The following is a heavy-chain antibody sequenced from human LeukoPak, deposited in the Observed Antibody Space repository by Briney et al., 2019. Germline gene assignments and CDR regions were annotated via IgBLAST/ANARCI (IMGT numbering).Heavy chain of an antibody. CDR3: ARGHVSGYYYGSGSYYRQTPFDY. D-gene: IGHD3-10*01. CDR1: GGSFSGYY. CDR2: INHSGSI. Sequence: SEALSLTCAVYGGSFSGYYWSWIRQPPGKGLEWIGEINHSGSINYNPSLKSRVTISVDTSKNQFSLKLSSVTAADTAVYYCARGHVSGYYYGSGSYYRQTPFDYWGQGTLVTVSS. V-gene: IGHV4-34*01. J-gene: IGHJ4*02.